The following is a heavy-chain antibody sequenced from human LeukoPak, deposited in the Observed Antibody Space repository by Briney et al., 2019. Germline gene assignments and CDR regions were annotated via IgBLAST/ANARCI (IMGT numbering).Heavy chain of an antibody. V-gene: IGHV4-34*01. CDR3: ARGAKMYYFDY. CDR1: GGSFSGYY. CDR2: INHSGST. Sequence: SETLSLTCAVYGGSFSGYYWSWIRQPPGKGLEWIGEINHSGSTNYNPSLKSRVTISVDTSKNQFPLKLSSVTAADTAVYYCARGAKMYYFDYWGQGTLVTVSS. J-gene: IGHJ4*02.